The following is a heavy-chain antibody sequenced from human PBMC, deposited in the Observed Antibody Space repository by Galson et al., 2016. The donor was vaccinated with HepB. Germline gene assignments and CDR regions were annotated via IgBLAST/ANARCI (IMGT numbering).Heavy chain of an antibody. CDR3: AKAEAPFGVVLLLPIDL. D-gene: IGHD3-3*01. J-gene: IGHJ2*01. CDR2: ISGSGGST. V-gene: IGHV3-23*01. Sequence: SLRLSCAASGFTFSSYAMSWVRQAPGKGLEWVSAISGSGGSTYYADSVKGRFTISRDNSKNTLYLQMNSLRAEDTAVYYCAKAEAPFGVVLLLPIDLWGRCTLVTVSS. CDR1: GFTFSSYA.